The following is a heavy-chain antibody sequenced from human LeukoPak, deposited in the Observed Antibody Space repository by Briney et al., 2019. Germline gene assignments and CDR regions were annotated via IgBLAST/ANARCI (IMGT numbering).Heavy chain of an antibody. V-gene: IGHV4-30-4*08. CDR1: DDSVRSGDYY. CDR3: TRVNWYFDL. CDR2: IFNSGTA. J-gene: IGHJ2*01. Sequence: SETLSLTCAASDDSVRSGDYYWGWVRQPPGRGLEWLAYIFNSGTAYYNPSLKSRLTMSVDTSKNQFSLKLNSVTAADTAVYYCTRVNWYFDLWGRGTLVTVSS.